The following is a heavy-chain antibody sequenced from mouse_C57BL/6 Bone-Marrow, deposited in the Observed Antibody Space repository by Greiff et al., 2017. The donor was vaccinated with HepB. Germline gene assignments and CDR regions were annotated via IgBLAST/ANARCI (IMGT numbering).Heavy chain of an antibody. J-gene: IGHJ1*03. CDR1: GFTFSSYG. V-gene: IGHV5-6*02. CDR2: ISSGGSYT. CDR3: ARHYDYGSRRDWYFDV. Sequence: EVMLVESGGDLVKPGGSLKLSCAASGFTFSSYGMSWVRQTPDKRLEWVATISSGGSYTYYPDSVKGRFTISRENAKNTLSLQMSSLKSEDTAMYYCARHYDYGSRRDWYFDVWGTGTTVTVSS. D-gene: IGHD1-1*01.